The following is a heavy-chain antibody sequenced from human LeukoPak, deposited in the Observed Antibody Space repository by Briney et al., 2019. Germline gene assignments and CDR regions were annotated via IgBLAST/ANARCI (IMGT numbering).Heavy chain of an antibody. Sequence: SETLSLTCTVSGGSISSYYWSWLRQPAGKGLEWIGRIYTSGSTNYNPSLKSRVTISVDTSKNQFSLKLSSVTAADTAVCYCARAPKGTIRFDPWGQGTLVTVSS. CDR2: IYTSGST. CDR3: ARAPKGTIRFDP. J-gene: IGHJ5*02. CDR1: GGSISSYY. D-gene: IGHD3-3*01. V-gene: IGHV4-4*07.